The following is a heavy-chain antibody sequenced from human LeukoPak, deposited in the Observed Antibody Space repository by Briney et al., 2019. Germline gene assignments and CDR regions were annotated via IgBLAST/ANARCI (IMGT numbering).Heavy chain of an antibody. CDR3: ATRDSFDY. CDR2: MNPNNANT. D-gene: IGHD5-24*01. J-gene: IGHJ4*02. Sequence: ASVKVSCKASGYTFTSYDINWVRQATGQGLEWLGWMNPNNANTDYAQKFQGRVTMTEDTSTGTAYMELSSLRSEDTAVYYCATRDSFDYWGQGTLVTVSS. V-gene: IGHV1-8*01. CDR1: GYTFTSYD.